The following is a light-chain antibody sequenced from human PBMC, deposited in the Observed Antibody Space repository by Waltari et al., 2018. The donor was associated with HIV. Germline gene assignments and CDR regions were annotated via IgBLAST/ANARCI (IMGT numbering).Light chain of an antibody. CDR2: RNN. CDR3: SAWDSSLAVWQ. CDR1: YNNVGFEG. J-gene: IGLJ3*02. Sequence: QAGLIQSPSMSKALGQSATITCTGTYNNVGFEGAFWLQQHHGLPPKLLLHRNNSRASGISERFSASRSGMTASLAISGLQPEDEGDYYCSAWDSSLAVWQFGGGTRLTVL. V-gene: IGLV10-54*04.